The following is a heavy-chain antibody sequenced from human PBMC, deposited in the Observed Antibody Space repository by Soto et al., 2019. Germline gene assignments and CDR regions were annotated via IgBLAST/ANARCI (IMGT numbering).Heavy chain of an antibody. D-gene: IGHD2-2*01. Sequence: SQTLSLTCAISGDSVSSNSAAWNWIRQSPSRGLECLGRTYYRSKWYNDYAVSVKSRITITPDTSKNQFSLQLNSVTPEDTAVYYCARGVGDFVVVPAGSNFDYWGQGTLVTVSS. CDR3: ARGVGDFVVVPAGSNFDY. V-gene: IGHV6-1*01. J-gene: IGHJ4*02. CDR1: GDSVSSNSAA. CDR2: TYYRSKWYN.